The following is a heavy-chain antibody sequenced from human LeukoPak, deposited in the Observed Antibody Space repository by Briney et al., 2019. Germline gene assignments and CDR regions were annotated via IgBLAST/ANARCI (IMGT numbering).Heavy chain of an antibody. CDR1: GFTFSSYS. Sequence: PGGSLRLSCAASGFTFSSYSMSWVRQAPGKGLEWVSAISGSGGSTYYADSVKGRFTISRDNSKNTLYLQMNSLRAEDTAVYYCAKDPLYSSSSGYYYFDYWGQGTLVTVSS. D-gene: IGHD6-6*01. CDR2: ISGSGGST. CDR3: AKDPLYSSSSGYYYFDY. V-gene: IGHV3-23*01. J-gene: IGHJ4*02.